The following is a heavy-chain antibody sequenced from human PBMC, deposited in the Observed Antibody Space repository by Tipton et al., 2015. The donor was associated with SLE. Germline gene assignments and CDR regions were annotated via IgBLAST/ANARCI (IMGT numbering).Heavy chain of an antibody. Sequence: SLRLSCAASGFSFAGYGLTWVRQAPGKGLEWVSAISGNGGSTYYADSVKGRFTISRDNSNNTLYLQMSSLRADDTAVYYCAKDRASLFPSNDYWGQGTLVIVSS. J-gene: IGHJ4*02. CDR2: ISGNGGST. D-gene: IGHD2-21*01. CDR1: GFSFAGYG. V-gene: IGHV3-23*01. CDR3: AKDRASLFPSNDY.